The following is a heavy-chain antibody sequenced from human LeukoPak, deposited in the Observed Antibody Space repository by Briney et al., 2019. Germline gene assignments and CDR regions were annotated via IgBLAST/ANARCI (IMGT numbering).Heavy chain of an antibody. J-gene: IGHJ4*02. V-gene: IGHV4-59*01. CDR2: SHYSGST. D-gene: IGHD5-18*01. CDR1: GGSIRSYY. CDR3: ATRDQSRTDVVPPDY. Sequence: PSETLSLTCTVSGGSIRSYYWSWIRQSPGKALEWIGYSHYSGSTSYDPSLKSRVTISVDTSKNQLSLRLSSVTAADTAVYYCATRDQSRTDVVPPDYWGQGALVTVSS.